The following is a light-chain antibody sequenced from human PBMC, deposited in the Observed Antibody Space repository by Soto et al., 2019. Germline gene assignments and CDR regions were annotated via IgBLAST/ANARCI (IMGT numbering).Light chain of an antibody. Sequence: QSVLTQPASLSGSAGQSITISCTGTSSDVGNYIFVSWYRQHPGKAPKLMIYDINNRPSGVSNRFSGSKSGNTASLTISGLQAEDEADYYCVSYTTSASYVFGTGTKVTVL. J-gene: IGLJ1*01. CDR2: DIN. CDR3: VSYTTSASYV. CDR1: SSDVGNYIF. V-gene: IGLV2-14*01.